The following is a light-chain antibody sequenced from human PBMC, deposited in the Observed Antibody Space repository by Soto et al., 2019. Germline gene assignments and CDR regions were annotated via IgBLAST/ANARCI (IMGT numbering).Light chain of an antibody. J-gene: IGKJ5*01. Sequence: LTQSPSSLSASVGDRVTITCRASHGISSYLAWYQQKPGKALKLLIYAASTLQSGVPSRFSGSGSGTDFTLTISSLQPEDFATYYCQQLNTYPITFGQGTRLEIK. V-gene: IGKV1-9*01. CDR2: AAS. CDR1: HGISSY. CDR3: QQLNTYPIT.